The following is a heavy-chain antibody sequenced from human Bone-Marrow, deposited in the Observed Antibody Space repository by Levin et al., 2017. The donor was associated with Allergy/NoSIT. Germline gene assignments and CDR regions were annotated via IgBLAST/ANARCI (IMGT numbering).Heavy chain of an antibody. V-gene: IGHV3-21*01. J-gene: IGHJ4*02. CDR2: ISSSSYYI. CDR1: GFTFSTYS. CDR3: ARLFLVRKVVSQPFDY. Sequence: LSLTCAASGFTFSTYSMGWVRQAPGKGLEWVSSISSSSYYIYYTDSVKGRFTISRDTAENSLYLQMNSLSVEDTAVYYCARLFLVRKVVSQPFDYWGQGTLVTVSS. D-gene: IGHD3-10*02.